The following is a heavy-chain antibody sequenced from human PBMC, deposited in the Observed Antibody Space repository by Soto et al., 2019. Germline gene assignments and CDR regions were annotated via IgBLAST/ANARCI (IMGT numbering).Heavy chain of an antibody. D-gene: IGHD6-13*01. CDR2: VSPILGIA. CDR1: GGTFSSYT. J-gene: IGHJ4*02. CDR3: ARGSSWSLYYFDY. V-gene: IGHV1-69*02. Sequence: ASGKVSCKASGGTFSSYTIIWVRQAPGQGLEWMGRVSPILGIANYAQKLQGRVTMTTDTSTSTAYMELRSLRSDDTAVYYCARGSSWSLYYFDYWGQGTLVTVSS.